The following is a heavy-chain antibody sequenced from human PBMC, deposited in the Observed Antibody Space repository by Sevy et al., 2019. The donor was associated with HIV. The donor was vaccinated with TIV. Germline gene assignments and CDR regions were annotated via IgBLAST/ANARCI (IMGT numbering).Heavy chain of an antibody. CDR3: ARERELELEGSVGFDL. V-gene: IGHV3-21*01. J-gene: IGHJ2*01. Sequence: GSLRLSCAASGFIFSSYNMNWVRQAPGKGLAWVSSISSSYNYIYYADSVKGRFTISRDNAKNSLYLQMNSLRAEDTAVYYCARERELELEGSVGFDLWGRGTLVTVSS. CDR2: ISSSYNYI. D-gene: IGHD1-7*01. CDR1: GFIFSSYN.